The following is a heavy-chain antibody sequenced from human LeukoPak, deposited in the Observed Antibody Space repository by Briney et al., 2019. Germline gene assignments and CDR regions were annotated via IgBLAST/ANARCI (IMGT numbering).Heavy chain of an antibody. CDR3: ARAYDILTGPFDY. J-gene: IGHJ4*02. CDR1: GFTFSSYS. Sequence: GSLRLSCAASGFTFSSYSMNWVRQAPGKGLEWVSSISSSSSYIYYADSVKGRFTISRDNAKNSLYLQMNSLRAEDTAVYYCARAYDILTGPFDYWGQGTLVTVSS. V-gene: IGHV3-21*01. D-gene: IGHD3-9*01. CDR2: ISSSSSYI.